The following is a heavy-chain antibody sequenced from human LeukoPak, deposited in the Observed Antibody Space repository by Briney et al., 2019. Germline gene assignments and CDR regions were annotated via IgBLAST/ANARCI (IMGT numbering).Heavy chain of an antibody. CDR2: ISSSSSYI. J-gene: IGHJ6*02. CDR1: GFTFSSYS. D-gene: IGHD3-22*01. Sequence: GGSLRLSCAASGFTFSSYSMNWVRQAPGKGLKWVSSISSSSSYIYYADSVKGRFTISRDNAKNSLYLQMNSLRAEDTAVYYCASVSNYYDSSGREYYYYYYGMDVWGQGTTVTVSS. V-gene: IGHV3-21*01. CDR3: ASVSNYYDSSGREYYYYYYGMDV.